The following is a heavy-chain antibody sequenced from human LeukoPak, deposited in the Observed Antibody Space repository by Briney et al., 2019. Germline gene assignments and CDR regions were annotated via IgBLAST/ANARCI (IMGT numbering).Heavy chain of an antibody. V-gene: IGHV4-30-2*01. CDR1: GGSISSGGYY. D-gene: IGHD4-23*01. Sequence: SETLSLTCTVSGGSISSGGYYWTWIRQHPGKGLEWIGYIYHSGSTYYNPSLKSRVTISVDRSKNQFSLKLSSVTAADTAVYYCARDDYGGKGGAFDIWGQGTMVTVSS. J-gene: IGHJ3*02. CDR2: IYHSGST. CDR3: ARDDYGGKGGAFDI.